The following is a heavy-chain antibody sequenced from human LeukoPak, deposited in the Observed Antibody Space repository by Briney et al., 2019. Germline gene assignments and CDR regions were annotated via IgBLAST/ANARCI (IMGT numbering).Heavy chain of an antibody. CDR3: ARSPTKRVPEDY. CDR1: GGSISSSNW. CDR2: IYHSGST. V-gene: IGHV4-4*02. J-gene: IGHJ4*02. Sequence: PSGTLSLTCAVSGGSISSSNWWSWVRQPPGKGLEWIGEIYHSGSTNYNPSLKSRVTISVDKSKNQFSLRLTSVTAADTAVYYCARSPTKRVPEDYWGQGTLVTVSS. D-gene: IGHD2-2*01.